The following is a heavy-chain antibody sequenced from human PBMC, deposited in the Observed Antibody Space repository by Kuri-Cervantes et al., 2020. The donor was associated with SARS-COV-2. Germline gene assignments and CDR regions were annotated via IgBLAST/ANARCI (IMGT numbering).Heavy chain of an antibody. CDR1: GGYFSGYY. CDR2: INHSGST. V-gene: IGHV4-34*01. D-gene: IGHD3-22*01. Sequence: ESLKISCAVYGGYFSGYYWSWIRQPPGKGLEWIGEINHSGSTNYNPSLKSRVTISVDTSKNQFSLKLSSVTAADMAVYYCARRVVSGMDVWGQGTTVTVSS. CDR3: ARRVVSGMDV. J-gene: IGHJ6*02.